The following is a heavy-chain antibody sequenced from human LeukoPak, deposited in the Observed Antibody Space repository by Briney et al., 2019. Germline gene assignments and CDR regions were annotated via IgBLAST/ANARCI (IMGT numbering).Heavy chain of an antibody. D-gene: IGHD5-24*01. V-gene: IGHV1-2*02. CDR1: GYTFTGYY. CDR2: IHPNSGGT. Sequence: GASVKVSCKASGYTFTGYYIHWVRQAPGQGLEWMGWIHPNSGGTNYAQKFQGRVTMTRDTSISTAYLDLSRLRSDDTAVYYCARVVVRDANNYKDYWGQGTLVTVSS. CDR3: ARVVVRDANNYKDY. J-gene: IGHJ4*02.